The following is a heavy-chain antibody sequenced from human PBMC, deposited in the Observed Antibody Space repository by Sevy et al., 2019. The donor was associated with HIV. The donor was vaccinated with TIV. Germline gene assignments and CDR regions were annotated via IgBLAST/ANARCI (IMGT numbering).Heavy chain of an antibody. CDR1: GFAFSNYW. CDR2: IKQDGREI. D-gene: IGHD1-20*01. V-gene: IGHV3-7*01. CDR3: ARGRGITVYNYYGMDV. Sequence: GGSLRLSCAASGFAFSNYWMNWVRQAPGKGLEWVANIKQDGREIYYVDSVRGRFIISRDNAKNSVFLQMNSLRVEDTAVYYCARGRGITVYNYYGMDVWGQGTTVTVSS. J-gene: IGHJ6*02.